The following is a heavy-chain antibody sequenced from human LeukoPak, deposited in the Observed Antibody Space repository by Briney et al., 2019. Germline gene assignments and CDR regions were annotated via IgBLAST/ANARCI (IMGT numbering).Heavy chain of an antibody. CDR2: INAGNGNT. V-gene: IGHV1-3*01. CDR1: GYTFTSYA. Sequence: ASVKVSCKASGYTFTSYAMHWVRQAPGQGLEWMGWINAGNGNTKYSQEFQGRVTMTRDTSISTAYMELSRLRSDDTAVYYCARDGYSYWGQGTLVTVSS. CDR3: ARDGYSY. J-gene: IGHJ4*02. D-gene: IGHD2-15*01.